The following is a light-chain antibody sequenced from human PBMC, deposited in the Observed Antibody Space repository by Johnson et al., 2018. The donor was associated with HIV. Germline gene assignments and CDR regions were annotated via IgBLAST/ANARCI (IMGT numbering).Light chain of an antibody. CDR1: SSNIGNNY. CDR3: GTWDSSLSAGV. J-gene: IGLJ1*01. V-gene: IGLV1-51*02. Sequence: HSVLTQPPSVSAAPGQKVTISCSGSSSNIGNNYVSWYQQLPGTAPKLLIYENNDRPSGIPARFSGSKSGTSATLGITGLQTGDEADYYCGTWDSSLSAGVFGTVTKVTVL. CDR2: ENN.